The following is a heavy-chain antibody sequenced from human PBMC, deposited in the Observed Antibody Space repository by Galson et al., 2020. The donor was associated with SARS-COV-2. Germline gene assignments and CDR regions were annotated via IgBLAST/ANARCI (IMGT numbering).Heavy chain of an antibody. CDR1: GFTFSSYA. D-gene: IGHD3-22*01. CDR2: ISYDGSNK. V-gene: IGHV3-30*04. Sequence: QLGESLKISCAASGFTFSSYAMHWVRQAPGKGLEWVAVISYDGSNKYYADSVKGRFTISRDNSKNTLYLQMNSLRAEDTAVYYCARDHYDSSGYSEGFDYWGQGTLVTVSS. CDR3: ARDHYDSSGYSEGFDY. J-gene: IGHJ4*02.